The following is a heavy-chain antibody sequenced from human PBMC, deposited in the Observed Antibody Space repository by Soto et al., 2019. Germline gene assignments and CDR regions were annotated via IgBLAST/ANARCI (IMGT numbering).Heavy chain of an antibody. CDR2: ISGSGGST. Sequence: GGSLRLSCAASGFTFISYAMSWVRQAPGKGLEWVSAISGSGGSTYYADSVKGRFTISRDNSKNTLYLQMNSLRAEDTAVYYCAKVTRPTYYYGSGSYNVDAFDIWGQGTMVTVSS. V-gene: IGHV3-23*01. CDR1: GFTFISYA. D-gene: IGHD3-10*01. J-gene: IGHJ3*02. CDR3: AKVTRPTYYYGSGSYNVDAFDI.